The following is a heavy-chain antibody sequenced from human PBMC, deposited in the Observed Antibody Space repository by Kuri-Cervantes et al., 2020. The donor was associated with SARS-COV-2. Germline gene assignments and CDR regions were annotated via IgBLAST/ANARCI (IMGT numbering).Heavy chain of an antibody. CDR1: GFAFTSAW. J-gene: IGHJ4*02. D-gene: IGHD3-10*01. CDR3: TTDVAFLYFGKLFGFAY. Sequence: GESLKISCATSGFAFTSAWINWVRQAPGKGLEWVGRIKSKSDGETIDYAAPVKGRFTISRDDSKNTLYLQMNSLNTDDTGVYYCTTDVAFLYFGKLFGFAYWGLGTLVTVSS. CDR2: IKSKSDGETI. V-gene: IGHV3-15*07.